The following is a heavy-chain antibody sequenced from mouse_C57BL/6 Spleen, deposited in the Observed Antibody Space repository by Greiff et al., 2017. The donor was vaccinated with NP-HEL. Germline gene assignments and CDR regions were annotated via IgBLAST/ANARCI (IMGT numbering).Heavy chain of an antibody. Sequence: QVQLQQPGAELVMPGASVKLSCKASGYTFTSYWMHWVKQRPGQGLEWIGEIDPSDSYTNYNQKFKGKSTLTVDKSSSTAYMQLSSLTSEDSAVYYCARYYGSSYCYFDVWGTGTTVTVSS. CDR1: GYTFTSYW. D-gene: IGHD1-1*01. CDR3: ARYYGSSYCYFDV. J-gene: IGHJ1*03. V-gene: IGHV1-69*01. CDR2: IDPSDSYT.